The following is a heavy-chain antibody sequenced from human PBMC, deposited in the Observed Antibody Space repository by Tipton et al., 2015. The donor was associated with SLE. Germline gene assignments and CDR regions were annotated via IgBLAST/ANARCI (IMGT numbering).Heavy chain of an antibody. J-gene: IGHJ4*02. D-gene: IGHD1-26*01. Sequence: TLSLTCTVSGASISSTSYYWGWIRQAPGKGLEWIGSIYNSGNTYYNASLKSRVTISVDTSKNQFSLRLSSVSAADTAVYYCARDTLGGLDYWGQGTLVTVSS. V-gene: IGHV4-39*07. CDR3: ARDTLGGLDY. CDR2: IYNSGNT. CDR1: GASISSTSYY.